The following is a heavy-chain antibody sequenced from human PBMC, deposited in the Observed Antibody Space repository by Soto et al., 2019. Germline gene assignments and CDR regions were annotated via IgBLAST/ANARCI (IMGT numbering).Heavy chain of an antibody. D-gene: IGHD1-26*01. V-gene: IGHV3-30-3*01. CDR3: ARDFIGGATE. J-gene: IGHJ4*02. CDR2: ISYDGSNK. Sequence: GGSLRLSCAASGFTFSSYAMHWVRQAPGKGLEWVAVISYDGSNKYYADSVKGRFTISRDNSKNTLYLQMNSLRAEDTAVYYCARDFIGGATEWGQGTLVTVSS. CDR1: GFTFSSYA.